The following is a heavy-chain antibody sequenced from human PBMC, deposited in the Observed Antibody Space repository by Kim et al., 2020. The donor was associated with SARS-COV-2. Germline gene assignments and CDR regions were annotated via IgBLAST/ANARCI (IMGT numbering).Heavy chain of an antibody. CDR3: ARAGTVTSYYYYYGMDV. D-gene: IGHD4-17*01. Sequence: RKSRVTISVDTSKNQFSLKLSSVTAADTAVYYCARAGTVTSYYYYYGMDVWGQGTTVTVSS. J-gene: IGHJ6*02. V-gene: IGHV4-59*01.